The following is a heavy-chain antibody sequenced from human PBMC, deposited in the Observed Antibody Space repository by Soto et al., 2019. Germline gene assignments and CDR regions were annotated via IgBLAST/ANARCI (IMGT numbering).Heavy chain of an antibody. CDR3: ASCPSRPYYYDSSGYYCDY. D-gene: IGHD3-22*01. CDR2: IYYSGST. Sequence: QVQLQESGPGLVKPSETLSLTCTVSGVSVSSGSYYWSWIRQPPGKGLEWIGYIYYSGSTNYNPSLKSRVTISVDTTKNQFPLKLSSVTAADTAVYSCASCPSRPYYYDSSGYYCDYWGQGTLVTVS. J-gene: IGHJ4*02. V-gene: IGHV4-61*01. CDR1: GVSVSSGSYY.